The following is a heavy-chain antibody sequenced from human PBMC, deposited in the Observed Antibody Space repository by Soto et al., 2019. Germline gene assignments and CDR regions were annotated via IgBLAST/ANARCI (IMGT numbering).Heavy chain of an antibody. J-gene: IGHJ6*02. CDR2: IIPIFGTA. D-gene: IGHD2-8*01. CDR1: GGTFSSYA. CDR3: ARVRIYCTNGVCSRYYYYYGMDV. Sequence: ASVKVSCKASGGTFSSYAISWVRQAPGQGLEWMGGIIPIFGTANYAQKFQGRVTITADESTSTAYMELSSLRSEDTAVYYCARVRIYCTNGVCSRYYYYYGMDVWGQGTTVTGSS. V-gene: IGHV1-69*13.